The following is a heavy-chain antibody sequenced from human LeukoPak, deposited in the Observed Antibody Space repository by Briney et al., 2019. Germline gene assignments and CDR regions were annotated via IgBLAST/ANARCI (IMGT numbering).Heavy chain of an antibody. CDR1: GYTFTGYY. J-gene: IGHJ4*02. Sequence: ASVKVSCKASGYTFTGYYMHWVRQAPGQGLEWMGRINPNGGGTNYAQKFQGRVTMTRDTSISTAYMELSRLRSDDTAVYYCARLYYDSSGYYSDYWGQGTLVTVSS. D-gene: IGHD3-22*01. CDR3: ARLYYDSSGYYSDY. V-gene: IGHV1-2*06. CDR2: INPNGGGT.